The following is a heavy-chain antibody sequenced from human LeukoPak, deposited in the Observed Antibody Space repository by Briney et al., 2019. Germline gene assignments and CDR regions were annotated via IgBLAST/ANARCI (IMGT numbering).Heavy chain of an antibody. V-gene: IGHV1-69*04. J-gene: IGHJ6*02. Sequence: SVKVSCKASGGTFSSYAISWVRQAPGQGREWMGRIIPILGIANYAQKFQGRGTITADKSTSTAYMELSNLRSEDTAVYYCARDKSRTGMDVWGQGTTVTVSS. CDR2: IIPILGIA. CDR3: ARDKSRTGMDV. CDR1: GGTFSSYA.